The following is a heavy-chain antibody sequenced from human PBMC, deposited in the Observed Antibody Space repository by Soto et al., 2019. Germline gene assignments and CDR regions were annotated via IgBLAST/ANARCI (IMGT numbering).Heavy chain of an antibody. J-gene: IGHJ5*02. CDR3: ARDRPQGATVFNWFDP. CDR2: IKQDGSEK. Sequence: GGSLRLSCAASGFTFSSYWMSWVRQAPGKGLEWVANIKQDGSEKYYVDSVKGRFTISRDNAKNSLYLQMNSLRAEDTAVYYCARDRPQGATVFNWFDPWGQGTLVTVSS. CDR1: GFTFSSYW. V-gene: IGHV3-7*03. D-gene: IGHD1-26*01.